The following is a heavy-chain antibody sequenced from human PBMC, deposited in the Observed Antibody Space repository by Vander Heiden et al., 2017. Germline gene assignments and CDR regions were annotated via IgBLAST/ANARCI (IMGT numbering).Heavy chain of an antibody. CDR2: IYYRGST. D-gene: IGHD4-4*01. CDR3: ARQRGYRLNWFDP. J-gene: IGHJ5*02. Sequence: QLQLQESGPGLVKPSETLSLTCTVSGGSISSSSYYWGWIRQPPGKGLEWFGSIYYRGSTYYNPSLKSRVTISVDTSKNQFSLKLSSVTAADTAVYYCARQRGYRLNWFDPWGQGTLVTVSS. V-gene: IGHV4-39*01. CDR1: GGSISSSSYY.